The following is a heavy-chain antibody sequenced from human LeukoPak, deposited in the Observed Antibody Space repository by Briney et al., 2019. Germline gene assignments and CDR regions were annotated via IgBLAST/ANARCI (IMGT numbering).Heavy chain of an antibody. CDR2: IWYDGSNK. CDR1: GFTFSSYG. Sequence: GGPLRLSCAASGFTFSSYGMHWVRQAPGKGLEWVAVIWYDGSNKYYADSVKGRFTISRDNSKNTLYLQMNSLRAEDTAVYYCARAASSGPAYYFDYWGQGTLVTVSS. J-gene: IGHJ4*02. D-gene: IGHD2-2*01. V-gene: IGHV3-33*01. CDR3: ARAASSGPAYYFDY.